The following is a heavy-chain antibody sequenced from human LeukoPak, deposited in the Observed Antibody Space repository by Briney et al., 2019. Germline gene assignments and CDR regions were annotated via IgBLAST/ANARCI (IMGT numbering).Heavy chain of an antibody. CDR1: GYTFTSNY. CDR3: AREPYSNYIYNWFDP. CDR2: IYPRDGST. V-gene: IGHV1-46*01. Sequence: AASVKVSCKASGYTFTSNYIHWVRQAPGQGLEWMGMIYPRDGSTSYAQKFQGRVTVTRDTSTSTVHMELSGLRSEDTAVYYCAREPYSNYIYNWFDPWGQGTLVTVSS. D-gene: IGHD4-11*01. J-gene: IGHJ5*02.